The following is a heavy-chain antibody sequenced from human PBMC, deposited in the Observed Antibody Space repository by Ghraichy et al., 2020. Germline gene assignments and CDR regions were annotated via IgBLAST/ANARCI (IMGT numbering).Heavy chain of an antibody. CDR1: GFTFSSYS. D-gene: IGHD6-6*01. CDR3: ARGLEYSRGH. J-gene: IGHJ4*02. Sequence: ETLSLTCAASGFTFSSYSMNWVRQAPGKGLEWVSFISSSSSTIYYADSVKGRFTIARDNAKNSLYLQMNSLRDEETAVYYCARGLEYSRGHWGQGTLFTVSS. CDR2: ISSSSSTI. V-gene: IGHV3-48*02.